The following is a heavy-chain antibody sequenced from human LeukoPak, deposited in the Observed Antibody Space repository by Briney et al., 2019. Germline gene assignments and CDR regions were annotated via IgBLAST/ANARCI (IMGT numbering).Heavy chain of an antibody. J-gene: IGHJ4*02. CDR2: IYSGDNT. Sequence: GGSLRPSCAASGFTVSSNYMSCVRQARGKGLEWGSLIYSGDNTYYADSVKGRFTISRDNYKNTLYLHMNSLTAEDTAVYHCATRSVAGSWSAFDYWGQGTLVTVSS. D-gene: IGHD6-19*01. CDR3: ATRSVAGSWSAFDY. CDR1: GFTVSSNY. V-gene: IGHV3-53*01.